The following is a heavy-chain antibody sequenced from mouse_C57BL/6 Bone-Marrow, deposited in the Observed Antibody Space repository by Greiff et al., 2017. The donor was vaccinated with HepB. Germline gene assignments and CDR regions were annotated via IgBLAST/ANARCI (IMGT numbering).Heavy chain of an antibody. CDR2: ISYDGSN. J-gene: IGHJ3*01. CDR1: GYSITSGYY. D-gene: IGHD3-2*02. Sequence: EVQLQESGPGLVKPSQSLSLTCSVTGYSITSGYYWNWIRQFPGNKLEWMGYISYDGSNNYNPSLKNRISITRDTSKNQFFLKLNSVTTEDTATYYCARDGSVWGQGTLVTVSA. CDR3: ARDGSV. V-gene: IGHV3-6*01.